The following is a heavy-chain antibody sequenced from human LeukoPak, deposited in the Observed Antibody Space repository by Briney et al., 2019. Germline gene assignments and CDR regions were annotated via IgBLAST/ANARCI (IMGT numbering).Heavy chain of an antibody. D-gene: IGHD2-8*02. J-gene: IGHJ4*02. V-gene: IGHV4-4*02. Sequence: SETLSLTCAVSIDSTRGNYWSWVRQSPGKGLEWIGEVHRSGRTNYIPSLKSRVTISIDNSKDQIPLDLASVTAADTAVYYCATEILGAPTLGAYWGQGTLVTVSS. CDR2: VHRSGRT. CDR1: IDSTRGNY. CDR3: ATEILGAPTLGAY.